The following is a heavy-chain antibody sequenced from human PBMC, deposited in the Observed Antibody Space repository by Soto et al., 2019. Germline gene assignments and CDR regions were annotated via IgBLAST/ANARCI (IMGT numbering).Heavy chain of an antibody. CDR3: SRQASDFWSGKPQYYMDV. CDR1: GFTFRGSA. CDR2: IRSKGNNYAT. J-gene: IGHJ6*03. V-gene: IGHV3-73*01. Sequence: ESGGGLVQPGGSLKLSCAASGFTFRGSAMHWVRQASGKGLEWVGRIRSKGNNYATAYGASLKGRFTISRDDSKNTAYLQMNSLNNEDTAVYYCSRQASDFWSGKPQYYMDVWGKGTTVTVSS. D-gene: IGHD3-3*01.